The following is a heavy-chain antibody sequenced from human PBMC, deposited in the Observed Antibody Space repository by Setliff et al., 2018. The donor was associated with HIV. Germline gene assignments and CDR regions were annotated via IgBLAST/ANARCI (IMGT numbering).Heavy chain of an antibody. CDR3: ARTLGAYSSSSDPFDY. D-gene: IGHD6-6*01. Sequence: SETLSLTCAVSGYSISTAYYWGWIRQPPGKGLEWIGSVYHSGTTYYNPSLKSRVTISVDMSNNQFSLKVTSVTAADTAVYYCARTLGAYSSSSDPFDYWGQGALVTVSS. J-gene: IGHJ4*02. V-gene: IGHV4-38-2*01. CDR1: GYSISTAYY. CDR2: VYHSGTT.